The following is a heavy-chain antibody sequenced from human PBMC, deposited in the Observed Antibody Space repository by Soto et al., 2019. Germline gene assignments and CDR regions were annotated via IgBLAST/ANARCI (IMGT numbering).Heavy chain of an antibody. CDR2: ISRDSSYI. J-gene: IGHJ4*02. CDR3: AESGSYGDFES. V-gene: IGHV3-21*04. Sequence: GGSLRLSCAASGFRFSSYSMNWVRQAPGKGLEWVSSISRDSSYIYYADSVKGRFTVSRDNAKNSLYLQMNSLRVDDAAVYYCAESGSYGDFESWGQGTPVTVSS. CDR1: GFRFSSYS. D-gene: IGHD1-26*01.